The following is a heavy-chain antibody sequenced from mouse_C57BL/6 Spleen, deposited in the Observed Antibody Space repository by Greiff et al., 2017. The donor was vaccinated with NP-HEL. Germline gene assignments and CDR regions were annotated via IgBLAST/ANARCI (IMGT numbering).Heavy chain of an antibody. CDR3: ARSYYGSSYSAMDY. Sequence: VQLQQSGAELMKPGASVKLSCKATGYTFTGYWIEWVKQRPGSGSTNYNEKFKGKATFTADTSSNTAYMQLSSLTAEDSAIYYSARSYYGSSYSAMDYWGQGTSVTVAS. V-gene: IGHV1-9*01. D-gene: IGHD1-1*01. CDR2: SGST. J-gene: IGHJ4*01. CDR1: GYTFTGYW.